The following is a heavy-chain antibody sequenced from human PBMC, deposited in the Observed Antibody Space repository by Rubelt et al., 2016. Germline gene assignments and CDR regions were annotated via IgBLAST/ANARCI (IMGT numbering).Heavy chain of an antibody. CDR3: RTGAGRHFYGMDV. D-gene: IGHD1-14*01. J-gene: IGHJ6*02. CDR2: INHDGSNT. Sequence: LVQSGGGVVQPGGSLRLSCSASGFSLIDYNLHWVRQAPGKGLVWVSHINHDGSNTMYADSVKGRFTMSRDNAKNRVFLQMNSLRVEDTAVYHCRTGAGRHFYGMDVWGPGITVTVSS. V-gene: IGHV3-74*02. CDR1: GFSLIDYN.